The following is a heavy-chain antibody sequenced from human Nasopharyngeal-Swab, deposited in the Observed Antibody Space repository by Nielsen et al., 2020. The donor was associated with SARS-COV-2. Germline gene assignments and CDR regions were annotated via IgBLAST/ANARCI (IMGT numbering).Heavy chain of an antibody. J-gene: IGHJ4*02. CDR1: GFTFSSYS. Sequence: GESLKISCAASGFTFSSYSMNWVRQAPGKGLEWVSSISSSSSYIYYADSVKGRFTISRDNAKNSLYLQMNSLRAEDTAVYYCARDVWTTMVRGVIDYWGQGTLVTVSS. D-gene: IGHD3-10*01. CDR2: ISSSSSYI. CDR3: ARDVWTTMVRGVIDY. V-gene: IGHV3-21*01.